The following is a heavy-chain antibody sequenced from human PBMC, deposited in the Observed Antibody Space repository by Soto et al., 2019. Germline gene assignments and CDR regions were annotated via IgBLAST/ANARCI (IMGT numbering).Heavy chain of an antibody. V-gene: IGHV3-48*02. D-gene: IGHD2-15*01. CDR1: GFTFSSYS. Sequence: EVQLVESGGGLVQPGGSLRLSCAASGFTFSSYSMNWVRQAPGKGLEWVSYISSSSSTIYYADSVKGRFTISRDNAKNSLYLQMNSLRDDDTAVYYCARDRVHCSGGSCIPYYYYGIDVLGQGTTVTFSS. J-gene: IGHJ6*02. CDR3: ARDRVHCSGGSCIPYYYYGIDV. CDR2: ISSSSSTI.